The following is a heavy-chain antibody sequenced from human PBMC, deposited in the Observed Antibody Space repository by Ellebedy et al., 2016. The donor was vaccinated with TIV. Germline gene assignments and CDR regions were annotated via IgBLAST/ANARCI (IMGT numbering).Heavy chain of an antibody. CDR1: GYKFTSYF. D-gene: IGHD1-14*01. CDR3: TTGPPFGSSAGGGS. Sequence: GGSLRLXXKVSGYKFTSYFINWVRQQPGKGLEWMGRIDPSDSYSNYSPPFGGHVTISADKSTGTAFLEWSSLKASDSALYYCTTGPPFGSSAGGGSWGQGTLVTVSS. V-gene: IGHV5-10-1*01. J-gene: IGHJ5*02. CDR2: IDPSDSYS.